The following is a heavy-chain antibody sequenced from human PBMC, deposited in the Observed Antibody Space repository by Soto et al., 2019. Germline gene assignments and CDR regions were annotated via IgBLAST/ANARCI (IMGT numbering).Heavy chain of an antibody. CDR2: IIPIFGTA. CDR1: GGIFTRYD. D-gene: IGHD3-10*02. Sequence: SVKVSCKASGGIFTRYDIRWVRQAPGQGLEWMGAIIPIFGTANYAQKFQGRVTITADATTSTAYMELSSLRSEDTAMYYCAINEGRDVSTFDYWGQGTLVTVS. V-gene: IGHV1-69*13. J-gene: IGHJ4*02. CDR3: AINEGRDVSTFDY.